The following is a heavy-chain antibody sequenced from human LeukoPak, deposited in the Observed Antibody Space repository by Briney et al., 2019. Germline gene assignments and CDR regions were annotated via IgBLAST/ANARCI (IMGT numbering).Heavy chain of an antibody. CDR3: ARGGDYSPSWGLDP. CDR1: GFTFSSYA. D-gene: IGHD4-11*01. J-gene: IGHJ5*02. V-gene: IGHV3-30*04. CDR2: ISYDGSNK. Sequence: PGGSLRLSCAASGFTFSSYAMRWVRQAPGKGLEWVAVISYDGSNKYYADSVKGRFTISRDNSKNTLYLQMNSLRAEDTAVYYCARGGDYSPSWGLDPWGQGTLVTVSS.